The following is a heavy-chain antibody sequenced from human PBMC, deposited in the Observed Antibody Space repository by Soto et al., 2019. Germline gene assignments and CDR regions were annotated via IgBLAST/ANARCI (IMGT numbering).Heavy chain of an antibody. V-gene: IGHV1-69*13. D-gene: IGHD3-10*01. CDR3: ARSYGSGSSRYYYGMDV. CDR1: GGTFSSYA. Sequence: ASVKVSCKASGGTFSSYAISWVRQAPGQGLEWMGGIIPIFGTANYAQEFQGRVTITADESTSTAYMELSSLRSEDTAVYYCARSYGSGSSRYYYGMDVWGQGTTVTVSS. CDR2: IIPIFGTA. J-gene: IGHJ6*02.